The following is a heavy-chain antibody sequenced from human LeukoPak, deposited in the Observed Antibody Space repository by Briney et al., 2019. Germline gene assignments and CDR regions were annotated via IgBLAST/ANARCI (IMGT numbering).Heavy chain of an antibody. D-gene: IGHD5-12*01. CDR2: INHSGST. Sequence: PSETLSLTCAVYGGSFSGYYWSSIRQPPGKGLEWIGEINHSGSTNYNPSLKSRVTISVDTSKNQFSLKLSSVTAADTAVYYCARTRGYSGYDYEYWGQGTLVTVSS. CDR1: GGSFSGYY. CDR3: ARTRGYSGYDYEY. J-gene: IGHJ4*02. V-gene: IGHV4-34*01.